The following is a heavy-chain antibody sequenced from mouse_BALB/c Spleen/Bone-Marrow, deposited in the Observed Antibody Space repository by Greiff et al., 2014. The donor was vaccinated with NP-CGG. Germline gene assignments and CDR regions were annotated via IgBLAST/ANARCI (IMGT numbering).Heavy chain of an antibody. CDR3: ARYRYYGSSGWDY. V-gene: IGHV14-3*02. CDR2: IDPANGNT. Sequence: VQLQQPGAELVKPGASVKLSCTASGFNIKDTYIHWVKQRPGQGLEWIGRIDPANGNTKYDPKFQGKATITADTSSNTAYLHLSSLTSEDTAVYYCARYRYYGSSGWDYWGQGTSVTVSS. J-gene: IGHJ4*01. D-gene: IGHD1-1*01. CDR1: GFNIKDTY.